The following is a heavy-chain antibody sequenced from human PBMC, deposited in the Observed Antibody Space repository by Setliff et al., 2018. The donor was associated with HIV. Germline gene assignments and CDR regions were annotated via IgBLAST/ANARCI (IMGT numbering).Heavy chain of an antibody. J-gene: IGHJ3*02. CDR3: ARSKGHLYYDDDTGYVLRAFDI. Sequence: PGGSLRLSCAASGFTFSSYEMNWVRQAPGKGLEWVAVISYDGSNKYYADSVKGRLTISRDNSKNTLYLQMNSLRAEDTAVYCCARSKGHLYYDDDTGYVLRAFDIWGQGTVVTVSS. D-gene: IGHD3-22*01. V-gene: IGHV3-30*04. CDR1: GFTFSSYE. CDR2: ISYDGSNK.